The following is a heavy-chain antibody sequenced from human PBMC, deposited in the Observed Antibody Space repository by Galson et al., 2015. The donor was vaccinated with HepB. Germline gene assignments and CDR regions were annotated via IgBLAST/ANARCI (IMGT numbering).Heavy chain of an antibody. CDR3: ARATYNSDSSVYYYPYY. CDR2: ISSSSLYT. D-gene: IGHD3-22*01. J-gene: IGHJ4*02. V-gene: IGHV3-11*05. CDR1: GFTFSDYY. Sequence: SLRLSCAASGFTFSDYYMSWIRQAPGKGLEWVSYISSSSLYTNYADSVQGRFTISRDNARNSLYLQMSSLRAEDTAVYYCARATYNSDSSVYYYPYYWGQGTLVTVSS.